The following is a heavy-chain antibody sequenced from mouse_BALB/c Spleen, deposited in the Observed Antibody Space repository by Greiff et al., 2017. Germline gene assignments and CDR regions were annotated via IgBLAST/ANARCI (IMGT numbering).Heavy chain of an antibody. CDR2: ISYSGST. Sequence: DVKLQESGPGLVKPSQSLSLTCTVTGYSITSDYAWNWIRQFPGNKLEWMGYISYSGSTSYNPSLKSRISITRDTSKNQFFLQLNSVTTEDTATYYCARGLRLPPYFDYWGQGTTLTVSS. CDR3: ARGLRLPPYFDY. J-gene: IGHJ2*01. CDR1: GYSITSDYA. V-gene: IGHV3-2*02. D-gene: IGHD1-2*01.